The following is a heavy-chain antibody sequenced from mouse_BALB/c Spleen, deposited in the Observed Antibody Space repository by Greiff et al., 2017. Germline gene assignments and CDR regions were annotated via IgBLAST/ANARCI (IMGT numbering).Heavy chain of an antibody. Sequence: LVKPGASVKISCKASGYSFTGYYMHWVKQSHGKSLEWIGYISCYNGATSYNQKFKGKATFTVDTSSSTAYMQINSLTSEDSAVYYCARCDYDEGYFDVWGAGTTVTVSS. J-gene: IGHJ1*01. D-gene: IGHD2-4*01. CDR3: ARCDYDEGYFDV. CDR2: ISCYNGAT. CDR1: GYSFTGYY. V-gene: IGHV1S34*01.